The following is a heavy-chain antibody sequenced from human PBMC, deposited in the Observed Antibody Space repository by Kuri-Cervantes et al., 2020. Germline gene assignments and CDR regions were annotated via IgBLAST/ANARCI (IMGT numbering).Heavy chain of an antibody. Sequence: LSLTCAASGFTFSSYAMHWVRQAPGKGLEWVAVISYDGSNKYYADSVKGRFTISRDNSKNTLYLQMNSLRAEDTAVYYCATQRRGTTTWGQGTLVTVSS. J-gene: IGHJ4*02. CDR1: GFTFSSYA. CDR2: ISYDGSNK. D-gene: IGHD1-1*01. CDR3: ATQRRGTTT. V-gene: IGHV3-30*01.